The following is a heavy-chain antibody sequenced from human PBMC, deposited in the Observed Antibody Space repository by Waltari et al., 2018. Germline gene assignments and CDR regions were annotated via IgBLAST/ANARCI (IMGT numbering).Heavy chain of an antibody. Sequence: QVQLQESGPGLIKPSETLSPPCPVSGGSISHGGHRWSWLRPAPGKGLQWSGYTCFGGSPYYNPSLKSRLGLSEDASKNQFSLRLSSVTPADTAMYYCARVGGNAFGIWGQGTVVTVSS. V-gene: IGHV4-30-4*01. D-gene: IGHD1-26*01. J-gene: IGHJ3*02. CDR2: TCFGGSP. CDR1: GGSISHGGHR. CDR3: ARVGGNAFGI.